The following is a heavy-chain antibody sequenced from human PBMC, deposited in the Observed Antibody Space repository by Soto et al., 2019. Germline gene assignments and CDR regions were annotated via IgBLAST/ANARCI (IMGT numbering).Heavy chain of an antibody. CDR1: GFSFSYYG. D-gene: IGHD3-16*01. CDR3: ARDLTLGGLDV. V-gene: IGHV3-33*01. Sequence: QVQLVESGGGVVQPGGSLRLSCAASGFSFSYYGMHWVRQAPDKGLEWVAVISRDGSDKHHADPAKGRFTICRDESKNTISLQMNSMRAEVTAVYNFARDLTLGGLDVRGQGTTV. CDR2: ISRDGSDK. J-gene: IGHJ6*01.